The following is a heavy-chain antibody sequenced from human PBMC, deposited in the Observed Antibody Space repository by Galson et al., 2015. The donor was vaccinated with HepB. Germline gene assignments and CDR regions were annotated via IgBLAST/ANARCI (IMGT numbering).Heavy chain of an antibody. V-gene: IGHV7-4-1*02. J-gene: IGHJ4*02. CDR3: ARNGYKGSRLSDY. CDR2: INTDTGNP. Sequence: SVKVSCKASGYSFTTYAVNWVRQAPGQGLEWMGWINTDTGNPTYALDFTGRFVFSLDTSVNTSYLQIRSLRAEDTALYYCARNGYKGSRLSDYWGQGTLVTVSS. D-gene: IGHD5-18*01. CDR1: GYSFTTYA.